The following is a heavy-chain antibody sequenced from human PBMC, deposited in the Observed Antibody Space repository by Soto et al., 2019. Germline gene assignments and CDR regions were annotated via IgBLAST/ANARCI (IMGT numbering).Heavy chain of an antibody. J-gene: IGHJ6*02. CDR2: ISAYNGNT. CDR1: GYTFTSYG. CDR3: ARVIAVAGSYYYYGMDV. V-gene: IGHV1-18*01. Sequence: GASVKVSCKASGYTFTSYGISWVRQAPGQGLEWMGWISAYNGNTNYAQKLQGRVTMTTDTSTSTAYMELRSLRSDDTAVYYCARVIAVAGSYYYYGMDVWGQGTTVTVFS. D-gene: IGHD6-19*01.